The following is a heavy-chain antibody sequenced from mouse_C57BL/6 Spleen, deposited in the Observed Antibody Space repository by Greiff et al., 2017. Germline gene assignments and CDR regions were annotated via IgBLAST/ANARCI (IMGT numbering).Heavy chain of an antibody. V-gene: IGHV1-52*01. CDR2: IDPSDSET. D-gene: IGHD4-1*01. Sequence: VQLQQPGAELVRPGSSVKLSCKASGYTFTSYWMHWVKQRPIQGLEWIGNIDPSDSETHYNQKFKDKATLTVDKSSSTAYMQLSSLTSEDSAVYYCARSPLGEAWFAYWGQGTLVTVSA. J-gene: IGHJ3*01. CDR3: ARSPLGEAWFAY. CDR1: GYTFTSYW.